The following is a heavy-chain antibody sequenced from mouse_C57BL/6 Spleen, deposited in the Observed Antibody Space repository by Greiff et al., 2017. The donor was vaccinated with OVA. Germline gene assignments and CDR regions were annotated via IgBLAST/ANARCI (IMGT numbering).Heavy chain of an antibody. CDR1: GYTFTSYW. Sequence: VQLQQPGAELVRPGTSVKLSCKASGYTFTSYWMHWVKQRPGQGLEWIGVIDPSDSYTNYNQKFKGKATLTVDTSSSTAYMQLSSLTSEDSAVYYCARMHYYGSRDYAMDYWGQGTSVTVSS. J-gene: IGHJ4*01. CDR2: IDPSDSYT. CDR3: ARMHYYGSRDYAMDY. V-gene: IGHV1-59*01. D-gene: IGHD1-1*01.